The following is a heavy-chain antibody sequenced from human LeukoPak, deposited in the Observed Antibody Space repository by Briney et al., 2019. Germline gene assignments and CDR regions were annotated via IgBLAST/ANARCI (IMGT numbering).Heavy chain of an antibody. J-gene: IGHJ4*02. CDR2: IYYSGST. CDR3: ARGGDRSRWYGGDYLDY. V-gene: IGHV4-59*12. D-gene: IGHD6-13*01. Sequence: SETLSLTCTVSGGSISSYYWSWIRQPPGKGLEWIGYIYYSGSTNYNPSLKGRVTISVDTSKDQFSLKLSSVTAADTAVYYCARGGDRSRWYGGDYLDYWGQETLVTVSS. CDR1: GGSISSYY.